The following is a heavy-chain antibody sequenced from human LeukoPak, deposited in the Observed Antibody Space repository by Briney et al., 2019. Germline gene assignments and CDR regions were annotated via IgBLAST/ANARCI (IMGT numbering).Heavy chain of an antibody. CDR1: GFSFSSHA. Sequence: QAVGSLRLSCVASGFSFSSHAMSWVRRCPGKGLDWDSGLTGTSGDPYYANSVKGRFTNSRDNYKTTLYLQMNSLRADDSAVYYCAKPRSSSRRGRTAIVFTGDFDYWGRGTLATVSS. D-gene: IGHD5/OR15-5a*01. J-gene: IGHJ4*02. CDR2: LTGTSGDP. CDR3: AKPRSSSRRGRTAIVFTGDFDY. V-gene: IGHV3-23*01.